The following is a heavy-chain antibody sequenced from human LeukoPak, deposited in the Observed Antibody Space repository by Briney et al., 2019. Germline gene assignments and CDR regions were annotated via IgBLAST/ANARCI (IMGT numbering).Heavy chain of an antibody. D-gene: IGHD3-22*01. J-gene: IGHJ4*02. V-gene: IGHV5-51*01. Sequence: GESLKISCKGSGYSFTSYWIGWVRQMPGKGLEWMGIIYPDDSDTRYSPSFQGQVTISADKSISTAYLQWSSLKASDTAMYYCARPLTYYYDSSGYGYGYWGQGTLVTVSS. CDR3: ARPLTYYYDSSGYGYGY. CDR1: GYSFTSYW. CDR2: IYPDDSDT.